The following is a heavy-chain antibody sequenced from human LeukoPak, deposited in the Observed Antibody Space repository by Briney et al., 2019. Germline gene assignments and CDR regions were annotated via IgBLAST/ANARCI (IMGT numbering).Heavy chain of an antibody. D-gene: IGHD5-24*01. Sequence: VASVKVSCKASGGTFSSYAISWVRQAPGQGLEWMGRIIPILGIANYAQKFQGRVTITADKSTSTAYMELSSLRSEDTAVYCCARGIEMATNSSWGQGALVTVSS. J-gene: IGHJ5*02. CDR2: IIPILGIA. CDR3: ARGIEMATNSS. CDR1: GGTFSSYA. V-gene: IGHV1-69*04.